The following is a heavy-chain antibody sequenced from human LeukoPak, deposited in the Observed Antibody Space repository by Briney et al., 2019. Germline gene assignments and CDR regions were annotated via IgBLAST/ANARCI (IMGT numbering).Heavy chain of an antibody. Sequence: PGGSLRLACIASGFNFDENTMSWVRQAPGKGLEWVGFIRDKPYGEATKYAASVKGRFTFSRDDSKSIVSLQMSSLIIEDTAVYYCAKGGASRFDLWGQGTLVIVSS. D-gene: IGHD3-10*01. J-gene: IGHJ4*02. CDR3: AKGGASRFDL. CDR1: GFNFDENT. CDR2: IRDKPYGEAT. V-gene: IGHV3-49*04.